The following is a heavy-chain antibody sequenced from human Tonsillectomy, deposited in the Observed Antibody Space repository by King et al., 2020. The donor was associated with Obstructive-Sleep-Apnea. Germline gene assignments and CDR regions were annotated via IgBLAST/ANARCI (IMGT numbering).Heavy chain of an antibody. J-gene: IGHJ2*01. CDR3: ARNTVVTGYFDL. D-gene: IGHD4-23*01. CDR1: GGSISSYY. Sequence: VPLQESGPGLVKPSETLSLTCTVSGGSISSYYWSWIRQPPGKGLEWIGYIYYSGSTNYNPSLTSRVTISVDTSKNQFSLKLSSVTAADTAVYYCARNTVVTGYFDLWGRGTLVTVSS. CDR2: IYYSGST. V-gene: IGHV4-59*01.